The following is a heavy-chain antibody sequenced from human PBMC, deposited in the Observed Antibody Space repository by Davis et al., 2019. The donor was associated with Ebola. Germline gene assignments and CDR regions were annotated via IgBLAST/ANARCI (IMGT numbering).Heavy chain of an antibody. J-gene: IGHJ5*02. V-gene: IGHV3-33*06. CDR3: AKDRGFLTGDQLNWFDP. CDR1: GFTFDDYG. Sequence: PGGSLRLSCAASGFTFDDYGMHRVRQAPGKGLEWVAVIWYDGSNKYYADSVKGRFTISRDDAKNSLYLQMNSLRAEDTAVYYCAKDRGFLTGDQLNWFDPWGQGTLVTVSS. D-gene: IGHD7-27*01. CDR2: IWYDGSNK.